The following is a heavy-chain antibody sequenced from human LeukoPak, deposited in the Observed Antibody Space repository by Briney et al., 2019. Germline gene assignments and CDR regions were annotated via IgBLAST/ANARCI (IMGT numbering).Heavy chain of an antibody. D-gene: IGHD1-26*01. CDR3: AKGRVGVKYYFDY. V-gene: IGHV3-23*01. J-gene: IGHJ4*02. CDR1: GFTFSSYA. Sequence: GGSLRLSCAASGFTFSSYAISWVRQAPGKGLEWVSAISGSGGSTYYADSVKGRFTISRDNSKNTLYLQMNSLRAEDTAVYYCAKGRVGVKYYFDYWGQGTLVTVSS. CDR2: ISGSGGST.